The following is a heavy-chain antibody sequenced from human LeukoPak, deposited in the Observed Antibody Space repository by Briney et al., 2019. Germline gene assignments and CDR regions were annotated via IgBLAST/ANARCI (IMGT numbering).Heavy chain of an antibody. Sequence: GGSLRLSCAASGFTFSSYSMMWVRQAPGKGLEWVSYISSSSSTIYYADSVKGRFTISRDNAKNSLYLQMNSLRAEDTAVYYCAREDDILTGYPYMDVWGKGTTVTVSS. D-gene: IGHD3-9*01. CDR3: AREDDILTGYPYMDV. CDR1: GFTFSSYS. J-gene: IGHJ6*03. V-gene: IGHV3-48*01. CDR2: ISSSSSTI.